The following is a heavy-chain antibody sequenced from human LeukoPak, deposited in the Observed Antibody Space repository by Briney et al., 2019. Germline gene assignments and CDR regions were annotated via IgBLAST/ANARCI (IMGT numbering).Heavy chain of an antibody. CDR2: IIYSGGAT. D-gene: IGHD3-22*01. CDR1: GFTFSRSA. J-gene: IGHJ4*02. CDR3: AKDGLYYDGSAHVYYFDS. Sequence: PGGSLRLSCAASGFTFSRSAMTWVRQGPGTGLEFVASIIYSGGATYYADSVKGRFTISRDNSKNTLYLQMNSLRAEDTALYYCAKDGLYYDGSAHVYYFDSWGQGTLVTVSS. V-gene: IGHV3-23*01.